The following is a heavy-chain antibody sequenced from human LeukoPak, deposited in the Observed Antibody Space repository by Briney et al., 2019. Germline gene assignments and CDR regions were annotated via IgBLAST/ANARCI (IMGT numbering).Heavy chain of an antibody. D-gene: IGHD6-19*01. CDR1: GFTFSYYA. Sequence: GGSLRLSCSASGFTFSYYAMTRVRQAPRKGLELVSVISETDGITYYADSVKRRVTVSSDNYEHQLYLQMESLRHEDTVLYYCTKSRGIYDNSGWRTFDSWGQGTLVTVSS. V-gene: IGHV3-23*01. CDR2: ISETDGIT. CDR3: TKSRGIYDNSGWRTFDS. J-gene: IGHJ4*02.